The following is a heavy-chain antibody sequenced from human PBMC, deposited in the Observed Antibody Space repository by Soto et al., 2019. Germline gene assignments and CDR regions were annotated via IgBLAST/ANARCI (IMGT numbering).Heavy chain of an antibody. D-gene: IGHD3-16*01. V-gene: IGHV1-18*01. CDR2: ISPYTGNT. CDR3: VMVDNYVTPTPQDV. Sequence: QVQLVQSGDEVKKPGASVKVSCKASGYIFVNYGIAWVRQGPGQGLEWMGWISPYTGNTHSATKVQGRLTMTTDTSTSTAYMDLGSLTCDDTAVYYCVMVDNYVTPTPQDVWGQGTTVTVSS. CDR1: GYIFVNYG. J-gene: IGHJ6*02.